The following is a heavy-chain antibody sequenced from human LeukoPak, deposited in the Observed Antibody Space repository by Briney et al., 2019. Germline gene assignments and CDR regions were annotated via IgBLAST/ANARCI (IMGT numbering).Heavy chain of an antibody. CDR3: ARIGYNHYFDY. D-gene: IGHD5-24*01. CDR2: INPNSGGT. CDR1: GYTFTAYS. Sequence: ASVKVSCKASGYTFTAYSMHWVRQAPGQGLEWMGWINPNSGGTDCAQRFQGRVTMTRDTSITMLYMEMSSLTPDDTAVYYCARIGYNHYFDYWGQGTLVTVSS. J-gene: IGHJ4*02. V-gene: IGHV1-2*02.